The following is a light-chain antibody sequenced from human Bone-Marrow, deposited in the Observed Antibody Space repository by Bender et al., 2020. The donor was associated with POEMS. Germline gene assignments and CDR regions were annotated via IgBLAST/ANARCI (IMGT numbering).Light chain of an antibody. CDR3: SSYTSSSTLV. J-gene: IGLJ2*01. V-gene: IGLV2-14*02. CDR1: SSDVGSYYL. CDR2: DVS. Sequence: QSALTQPASVSGSPGQSISISCTGTSSDVGSYYLVSWYQQYPGKAPKLLIYDVSNRPSGVSNRFSGSKSGNTASLTISGLQAEDEADYYCSSYTSSSTLVFGGGTKLTVL.